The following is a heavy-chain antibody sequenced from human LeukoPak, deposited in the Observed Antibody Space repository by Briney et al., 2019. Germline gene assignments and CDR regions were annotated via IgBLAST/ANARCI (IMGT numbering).Heavy chain of an antibody. J-gene: IGHJ6*03. CDR2: INPSGGST. V-gene: IGHV1-46*01. Sequence: ASVKVSCKASGYTFTSYYTHWVRQAPGQGLEWMGIINPSGGSTSYAQKFQGRVTMTEDTSTDTAYMELSSLRSEDTAVYYCAVTTPTHYYYYYMDVWGKGTTVTVSS. CDR1: GYTFTSYY. CDR3: AVTTPTHYYYYYMDV. D-gene: IGHD1-1*01.